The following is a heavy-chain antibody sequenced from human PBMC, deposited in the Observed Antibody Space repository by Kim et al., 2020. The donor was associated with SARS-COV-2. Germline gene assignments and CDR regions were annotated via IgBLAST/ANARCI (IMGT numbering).Heavy chain of an antibody. J-gene: IGHJ6*03. Sequence: ASVKVSCKASGYTFTGYYMHWVRQAPGQGLEWMGWINPNSGGTNYAQKFQGWVTMTRDTSISTAYMELSRLRSDDTAVYYCARGYFDWITSGSYYYYYMDVWGKGTTVTVSS. CDR1: GYTFTGYY. V-gene: IGHV1-2*04. D-gene: IGHD3-9*01. CDR2: INPNSGGT. CDR3: ARGYFDWITSGSYYYYYMDV.